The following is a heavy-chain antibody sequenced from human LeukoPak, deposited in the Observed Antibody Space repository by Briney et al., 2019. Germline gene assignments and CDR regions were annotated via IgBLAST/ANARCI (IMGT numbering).Heavy chain of an antibody. CDR3: ARHDRLPSLDEYFQH. Sequence: SETLSLTCTVYGGSISSGSYYWGWIRQPPGKGLEWIGSIYYSGSTYYNPSLKSRVTISVDTSKNQFSLKLSSVTAADTAVYYCARHDRLPSLDEYFQHWGQGTLVTVSS. V-gene: IGHV4-39*01. J-gene: IGHJ1*01. D-gene: IGHD6-25*01. CDR2: IYYSGST. CDR1: GGSISSGSYY.